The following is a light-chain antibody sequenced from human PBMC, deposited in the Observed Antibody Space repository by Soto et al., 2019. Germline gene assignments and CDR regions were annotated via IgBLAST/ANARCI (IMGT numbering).Light chain of an antibody. CDR2: VAS. V-gene: IGKV1-9*01. CDR1: QVINIY. CDR3: QELNTFPRT. J-gene: IGKJ1*01. Sequence: DIQITQSPSFLSASVGDRVTITCRASQVINIYLDWYQQKPGKAPKLLIYVASSLESGVPSRFSGSGSGTVFTLTFSSLQTEDFATYYCQELNTFPRTFGEGTKVDI.